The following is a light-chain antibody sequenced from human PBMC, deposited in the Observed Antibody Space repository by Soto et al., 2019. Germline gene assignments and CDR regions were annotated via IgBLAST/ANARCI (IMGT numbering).Light chain of an antibody. Sequence: DLQMTQSPSSLSASVGDRVTITCRASQSIDTNLNWYQQKPGEAPKLLIYVASNLQSGVPSRFSGSESGTDFTLTISSLQPDDFATYYCQQSYSIPYTFGQGTKLEI. J-gene: IGKJ2*01. CDR1: QSIDTN. V-gene: IGKV1-39*01. CDR3: QQSYSIPYT. CDR2: VAS.